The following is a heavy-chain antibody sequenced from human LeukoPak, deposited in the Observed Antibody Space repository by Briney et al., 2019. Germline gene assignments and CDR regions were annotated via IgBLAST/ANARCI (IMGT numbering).Heavy chain of an antibody. CDR2: VFFTGST. CDR3: ARVEWELLGAHL. V-gene: IGHV4-59*11. D-gene: IGHD1-26*01. Sequence: PSETLSLTCSVSGDSIRSHYWSWIRQPPGKRPEWIGHVFFTGSTTYNPTLEGRVTISIDTSGRQFSLKLTSVTAADTAVYYCARVEWELLGAHLWGQGILLSVSS. J-gene: IGHJ4*02. CDR1: GDSIRSHY.